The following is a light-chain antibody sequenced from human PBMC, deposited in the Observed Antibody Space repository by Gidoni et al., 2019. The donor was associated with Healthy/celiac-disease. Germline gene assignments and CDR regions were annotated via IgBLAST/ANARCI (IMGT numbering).Light chain of an antibody. V-gene: IGKV3-20*01. CDR2: GAS. Sequence: EIVLTQSPGTLSLSPGERATLSCRAIQSVSSSYLAWYQQKPGQAPRLLIYGASSRATGIPDRFSGSGSGTDFTLTISRLEPEDFAVYYCQQYGSSSLTFGGXTKVEIK. CDR1: QSVSSSY. J-gene: IGKJ4*01. CDR3: QQYGSSSLT.